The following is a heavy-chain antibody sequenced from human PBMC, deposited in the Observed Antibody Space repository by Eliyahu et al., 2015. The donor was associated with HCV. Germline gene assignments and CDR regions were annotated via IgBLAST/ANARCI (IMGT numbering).Heavy chain of an antibody. D-gene: IGHD3-22*01. J-gene: IGHJ5*02. CDR2: ITSSRGYI. CDR3: ARDHRPYYYDSSGYYPFFYLNL. CDR1: GFTXSSYE. Sequence: EVRLVESGGGLVKPGGSLRLSCAASGFTXSSYEMNWVRQAPGKGLEWVASITSSRGYIYYADSVKGRFTISRDNAKNSLYLQMNSLRAEDTAVYYCARDHRPYYYDSSGYYPFFYLNLWGQGTQVTVSS. V-gene: IGHV3-21*06.